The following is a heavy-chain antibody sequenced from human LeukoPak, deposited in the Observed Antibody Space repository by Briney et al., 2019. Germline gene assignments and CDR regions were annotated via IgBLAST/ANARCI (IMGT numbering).Heavy chain of an antibody. CDR3: ARDQGVVPAGTPIDYYYYYGMDV. J-gene: IGHJ6*02. CDR2: ISYDGSNK. Sequence: GGPLRLSCAASGFTFSSYAMHWVRQAPGKGLEWVAVISYDGSNKYYADSVKGRFTISRDNSKNTLYLQMNSLRAEDTAVYYCARDQGVVPAGTPIDYYYYYGMDVWGQGTTVTVSS. D-gene: IGHD2-2*01. CDR1: GFTFSSYA. V-gene: IGHV3-30-3*01.